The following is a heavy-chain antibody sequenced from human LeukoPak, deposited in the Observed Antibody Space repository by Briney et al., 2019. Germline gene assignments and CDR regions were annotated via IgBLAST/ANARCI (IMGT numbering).Heavy chain of an antibody. V-gene: IGHV1-46*01. Sequence: ASVKVSCKASGYTFTSYYMHWVRQAPGQGLEWMGIINPSGGSTSYAQKFQGRVTMTRDTSTSTVYKELSSLRSEDTAVYYCARGGSIVGATVIFDYWGQGTLVAVSS. CDR3: ARGGSIVGATVIFDY. CDR1: GYTFTSYY. D-gene: IGHD1-26*01. CDR2: INPSGGST. J-gene: IGHJ4*02.